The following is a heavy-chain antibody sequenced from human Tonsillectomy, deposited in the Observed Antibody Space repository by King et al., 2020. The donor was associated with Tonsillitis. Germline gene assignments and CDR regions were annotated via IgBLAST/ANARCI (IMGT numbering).Heavy chain of an antibody. V-gene: IGHV3-53*04. Sequence: VQLVESGGGLVQPGGSLRLSCAASGFTASSNYMSWVRQAPGKGLEWVSVIYSGGSTYYADSVKGRFTISRHNSKNTLYLQMNSLRAEDTAVYYCARDTDYYDSSGLNAFDIWGQGTMVTVSS. CDR2: IYSGGST. J-gene: IGHJ3*02. D-gene: IGHD3-22*01. CDR1: GFTASSNY. CDR3: ARDTDYYDSSGLNAFDI.